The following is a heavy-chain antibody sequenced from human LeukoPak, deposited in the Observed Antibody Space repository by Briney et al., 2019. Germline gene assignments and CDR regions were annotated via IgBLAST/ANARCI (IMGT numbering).Heavy chain of an antibody. Sequence: PGGSLRLSCAASGFTFSSYSMNWVRQAPGKGLEWVSSISRISSYINYADSVKGRFTISRDNAKNSLYLQMNSLRAEDTAVYYCARDRDTGYDPFDYWGQGTLVTVSS. CDR2: ISRISSYI. V-gene: IGHV3-21*01. CDR1: GFTFSSYS. J-gene: IGHJ4*02. D-gene: IGHD5-12*01. CDR3: ARDRDTGYDPFDY.